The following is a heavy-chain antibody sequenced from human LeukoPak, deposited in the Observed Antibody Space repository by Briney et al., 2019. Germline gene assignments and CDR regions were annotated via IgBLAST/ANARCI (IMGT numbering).Heavy chain of an antibody. CDR2: IKQDGSEK. CDR1: GFTFSSYW. CDR3: ARDFHFFAGDFMIAPYYFDY. Sequence: PGGSLRLSCAASGFTFSSYWMSWVRQAPGKGLEWVANIKQDGSEKYYVDSVKGRFTISRDNAKNSLYLQMNSLRAEDTAVYYCARDFHFFAGDFMIAPYYFDYWGQGTLVTVSS. V-gene: IGHV3-7*01. D-gene: IGHD3-22*01. J-gene: IGHJ4*02.